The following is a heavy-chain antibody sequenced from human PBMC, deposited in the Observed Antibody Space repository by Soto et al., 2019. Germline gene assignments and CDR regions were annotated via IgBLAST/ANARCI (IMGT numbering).Heavy chain of an antibody. V-gene: IGHV4-59*03. J-gene: IGHJ6*03. CDR1: GGSIRSYC. CDR3: AGGGSILEPTRRLMDV. D-gene: IGHD3-9*01. Sequence: QVQLQESGPTLVKPSETLSLTCTVSGGSIRSYCWTWIRQPPGEGLEWIGCICNSGTTNYNPSLKSRVPTSIDPQKTQFPLQLSSVTVADRAFYYCAGGGSILEPTRRLMDVWGKGTTVTVSS. CDR2: ICNSGTT.